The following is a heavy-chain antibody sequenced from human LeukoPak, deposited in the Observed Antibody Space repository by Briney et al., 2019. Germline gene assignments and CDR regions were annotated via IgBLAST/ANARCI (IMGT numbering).Heavy chain of an antibody. D-gene: IGHD3-10*01. V-gene: IGHV3-23*01. CDR1: GFTFDNFA. J-gene: IGHJ4*02. CDR3: ARGLFDFDY. Sequence: PGGSLRLSCAPSGFTFDNFAMTWVRQAPGKGLEWVSEITGSGGSTYYADSVKGRFTISRDNSKNTLYPQMNSLRAEDTAIYYCARGLFDFDYWGQGTLVTVSS. CDR2: ITGSGGST.